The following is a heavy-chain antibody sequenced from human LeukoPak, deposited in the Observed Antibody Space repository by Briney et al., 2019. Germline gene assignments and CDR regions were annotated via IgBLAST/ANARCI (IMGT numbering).Heavy chain of an antibody. CDR3: AKARAFLTIYYFDY. J-gene: IGHJ4*02. CDR2: ISGSGGST. V-gene: IGHV3-23*01. CDR1: GFTFSSYG. D-gene: IGHD3-3*02. Sequence: GGSLRLSCAASGFTFSSYGMSWVRQAPGKGLEWVSAISGSGGSTYYADSVKGRFTISRDNSKNTLYLQMNSLRAEDTAVYYCAKARAFLTIYYFDYWGQGTLVTVSS.